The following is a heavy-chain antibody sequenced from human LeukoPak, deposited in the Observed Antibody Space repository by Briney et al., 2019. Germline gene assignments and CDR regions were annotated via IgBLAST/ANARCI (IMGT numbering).Heavy chain of an antibody. D-gene: IGHD1-7*01. CDR3: ARQTGTTYDNYFDY. CDR1: GGSLSSGDYY. Sequence: SQTLSLTCTVSGGSLSSGDYYWSWIRQPPGKGLEWIGYIYYSGSTYYNPSLKSRVTISVDTSKNQFSLKLSSVTAADTAVYYCARQTGTTYDNYFDYWGQGTLVTVSS. J-gene: IGHJ4*02. CDR2: IYYSGST. V-gene: IGHV4-30-4*01.